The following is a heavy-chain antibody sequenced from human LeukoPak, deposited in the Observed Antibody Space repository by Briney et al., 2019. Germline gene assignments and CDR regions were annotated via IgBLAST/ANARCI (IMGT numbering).Heavy chain of an antibody. D-gene: IGHD6-13*01. CDR1: GGAPSYYY. Sequence: SETPCLPRAVSGGAPSYYYSGSVRPPPPKGLEWIGYIYYSGSTNYNPSLKSRVTISVDTSKNQFSLKLSSVTAADTAVYYCARDRGLAAPYDMDVWGQGTTVTVSS. J-gene: IGHJ6*02. V-gene: IGHV4-59*01. CDR2: IYYSGST. CDR3: ARDRGLAAPYDMDV.